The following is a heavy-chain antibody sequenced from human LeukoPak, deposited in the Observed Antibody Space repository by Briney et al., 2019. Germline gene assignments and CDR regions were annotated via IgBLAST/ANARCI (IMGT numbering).Heavy chain of an antibody. Sequence: GASVKVSCKASGGTFSSYAISWVRQAPGQGLEWMGRIIPILGIANYAQKFQGRVTITADKSTSTAYMELSSLRSEDTAVYYCARERRDYYDSSGPNYFDYWGQGTLVTVSS. CDR2: IIPILGIA. J-gene: IGHJ4*02. V-gene: IGHV1-69*04. CDR3: ARERRDYYDSSGPNYFDY. CDR1: GGTFSSYA. D-gene: IGHD3-22*01.